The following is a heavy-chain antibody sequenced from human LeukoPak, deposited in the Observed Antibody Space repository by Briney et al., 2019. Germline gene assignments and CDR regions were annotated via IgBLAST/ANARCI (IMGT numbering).Heavy chain of an antibody. J-gene: IGHJ5*02. Sequence: PGRSLRLSCGASGFTFSSYAMSWARQAPGKGLEWVSAISGSGGSTYYADSVKGRFTISRDNSKNTLYLQMNSLRAEDTAVYYCAKDGRLRGYSPWGQGTLVTVSS. D-gene: IGHD5-18*01. V-gene: IGHV3-23*01. CDR2: ISGSGGST. CDR1: GFTFSSYA. CDR3: AKDGRLRGYSP.